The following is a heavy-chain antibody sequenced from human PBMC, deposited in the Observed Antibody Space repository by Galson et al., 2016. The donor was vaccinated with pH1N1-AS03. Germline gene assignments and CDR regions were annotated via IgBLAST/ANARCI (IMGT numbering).Heavy chain of an antibody. J-gene: IGHJ4*02. CDR1: GFTFGTYA. CDR2: ISSTGSNT. V-gene: IGHV3-23*01. CDR3: AKYTIDWYEDY. D-gene: IGHD6-19*01. Sequence: SLRLSCAVSGFTFGTYAMTWVRQAPGRGLEWVSSISSTGSNTFYADSVMGRFTISRDNSKNTLYLQMNSLRAEDTAVFYCAKYTIDWYEDYWGQGTLVTVSS.